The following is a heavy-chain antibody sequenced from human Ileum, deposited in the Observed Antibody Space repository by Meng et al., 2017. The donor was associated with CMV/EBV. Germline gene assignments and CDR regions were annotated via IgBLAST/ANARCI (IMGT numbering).Heavy chain of an antibody. D-gene: IGHD3-22*01. V-gene: IGHV4-4*02. Sequence: LPCTFSDGSVTSNLWWSWVRQTAGKGLEWIGETKHSGTATYNPSLKSRVTMSLDESKNDFSLRLTSVTAADTAVYYCASNGYFSLDYWSQGTLVTVSS. CDR1: DGSVTSNLW. J-gene: IGHJ4*02. CDR3: ASNGYFSLDY. CDR2: TKHSGTA.